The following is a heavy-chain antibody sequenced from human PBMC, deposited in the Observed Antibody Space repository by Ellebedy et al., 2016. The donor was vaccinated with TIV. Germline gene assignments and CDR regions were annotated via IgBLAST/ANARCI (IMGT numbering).Heavy chain of an antibody. CDR2: MDPRSGGT. CDR3: ARLSGSPRGY. Sequence: ASVKASCKASGYTLTDDYVHWVPQSPGQGLEWMGCMDPRSGGTEYEQKFRGRVTMTSDSFLNTGYMQLTRLGSDDTAVYYCARLSGSPRGYWGQGTLVTVSS. V-gene: IGHV1-2*02. J-gene: IGHJ4*02. D-gene: IGHD3-10*01. CDR1: GYTLTDDY.